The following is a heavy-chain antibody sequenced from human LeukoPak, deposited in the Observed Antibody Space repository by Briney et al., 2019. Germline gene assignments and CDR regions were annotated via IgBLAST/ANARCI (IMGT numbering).Heavy chain of an antibody. V-gene: IGHV3-30*02. CDR1: GFTFSSYG. CDR2: IRYDGSNK. D-gene: IGHD6-13*01. CDR3: ARARGSSWSGAFDI. J-gene: IGHJ3*02. Sequence: GGSLRLSCAASGFTFSSYGMHWVRQAPGKGLEWVAFIRYDGSNKYYADSVKGRFTISRDNAKNSLYLQMNSLRAEDTALYYCARARGSSWSGAFDIWGQGTMVTVSS.